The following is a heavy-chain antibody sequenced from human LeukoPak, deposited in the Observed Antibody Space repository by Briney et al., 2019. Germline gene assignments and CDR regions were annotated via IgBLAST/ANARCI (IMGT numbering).Heavy chain of an antibody. CDR3: ARTYDFGRGPPGDAFDN. CDR2: IDARSGIV. Sequence: GGSLRLSCAASGFTFTMFGMNWVRQAPGKGLEWVSYIDARSGIVYYADSVQGRFTISRDDAKDSVFLQMNSLRADDAAVYYCARTYDFGRGPPGDAFDNWGQGTLVTVPS. J-gene: IGHJ3*02. V-gene: IGHV3-48*01. CDR1: GFTFTMFG. D-gene: IGHD3-3*01.